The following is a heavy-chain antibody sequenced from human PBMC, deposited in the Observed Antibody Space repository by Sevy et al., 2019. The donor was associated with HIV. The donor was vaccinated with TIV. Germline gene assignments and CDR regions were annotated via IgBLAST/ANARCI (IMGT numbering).Heavy chain of an antibody. Sequence: SETLSLTCAVYGGSFSGYYWSWIRQPPGKGLEWIGEINDSGSTNYNPSLKSRVTISVDTSKNQFSLKLSSVTAADTAVYDWARGVRRRDSDGQTRWFDYWGQGTLVTVSS. CDR3: ARGVRRRDSDGQTRWFDY. D-gene: IGHD5-18*01. CDR1: GGSFSGYY. J-gene: IGHJ4*02. V-gene: IGHV4-34*01. CDR2: INDSGST.